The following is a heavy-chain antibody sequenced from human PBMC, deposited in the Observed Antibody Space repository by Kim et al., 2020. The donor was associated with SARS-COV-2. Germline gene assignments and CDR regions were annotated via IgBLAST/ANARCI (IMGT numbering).Heavy chain of an antibody. CDR3: ARERTYFDL. J-gene: IGHJ2*01. V-gene: IGHV4-34*01. CDR2: GTP. Sequence: GTPTHTPHLRSRVTISVDTSKNQFSLKLSSVTAADTAGYYCARERTYFDLWGRGTLVTVSS.